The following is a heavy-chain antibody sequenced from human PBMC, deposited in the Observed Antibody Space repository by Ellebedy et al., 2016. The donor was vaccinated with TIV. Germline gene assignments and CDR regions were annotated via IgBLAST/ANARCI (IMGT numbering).Heavy chain of an antibody. J-gene: IGHJ3*02. D-gene: IGHD2-8*01. CDR3: ARRDPMAGDAFDI. V-gene: IGHV5-51*01. CDR2: IYPGDSDA. CDR1: GYSFTIYW. Sequence: GESLKISCKASGYSFTIYWIGWVRQMPGKGLEWMGIIYPGDSDARYSPSFQGQVTISADKSISTAYLQWSSLKASDTAIYYCARRDPMAGDAFDIWGQGTMVTVSS.